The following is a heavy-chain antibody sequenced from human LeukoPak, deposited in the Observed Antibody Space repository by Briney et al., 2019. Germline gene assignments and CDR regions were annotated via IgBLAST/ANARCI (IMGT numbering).Heavy chain of an antibody. V-gene: IGHV6-1*01. CDR2: TYYRSKWYN. CDR3: ASEELSGYSYGFDY. Sequence: SQTLSLTCAISGDSVSSNSAAWNWLRQSPSRGLEWLGRTYYRSKWYNDYAVSVKSRITINPDTSKNQFSLQLNSVTPEDTAVYYCASEELSGYSYGFDYWGQGTLVTVSS. D-gene: IGHD5-18*01. J-gene: IGHJ4*02. CDR1: GDSVSSNSAA.